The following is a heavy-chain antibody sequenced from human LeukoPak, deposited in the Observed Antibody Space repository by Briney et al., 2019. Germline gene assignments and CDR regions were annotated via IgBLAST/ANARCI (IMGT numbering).Heavy chain of an antibody. D-gene: IGHD3-3*01. Sequence: GGSLRLSCAASGFTFSSYWMNWARQAPGKGLEWVASINHNGNVNYYVDSVKGRFTISRDNAKNSLYLQMNSLRAEDTAVYYCAREGLGDYDFWSGYYVALYYYYGMDVWGQGTTVTVSS. V-gene: IGHV3-7*01. CDR3: AREGLGDYDFWSGYYVALYYYYGMDV. J-gene: IGHJ6*02. CDR2: INHNGNVN. CDR1: GFTFSSYW.